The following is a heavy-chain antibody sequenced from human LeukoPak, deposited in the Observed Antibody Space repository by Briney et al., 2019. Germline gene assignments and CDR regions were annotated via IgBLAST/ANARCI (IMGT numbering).Heavy chain of an antibody. CDR3: AKLYGPCDY. J-gene: IGHJ4*02. CDR1: GFTFSNYG. CDR2: IKQEGIEK. D-gene: IGHD1-7*01. Sequence: GGSLRLSCAASGFTFSNYGLSWVRQAPGKGLEWVANIKQEGIEKHYVDSVKGRFTISRDNAKNSLFLQMNSLRAEDTAVYYCAKLYGPCDYWGQGTLVTVSS. V-gene: IGHV3-7*05.